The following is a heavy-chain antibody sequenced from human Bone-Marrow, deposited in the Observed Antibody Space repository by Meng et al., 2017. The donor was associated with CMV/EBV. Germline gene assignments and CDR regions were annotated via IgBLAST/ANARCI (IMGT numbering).Heavy chain of an antibody. J-gene: IGHJ6*02. D-gene: IGHD4-11*01. CDR2: IYYSGST. Sequence: SETLSLTCAVSGGSISSYYWSWIRQPPGKGLEWIGYIYYSGSTNYNPSLKSRVTISVDTSKNQFSLKLSSVTAADTAMYFCARDSAVTRSLEYHGRAVWGPGTTVTVSS. CDR1: GGSISSYY. CDR3: ARDSAVTRSLEYHGRAV. V-gene: IGHV4-59*12.